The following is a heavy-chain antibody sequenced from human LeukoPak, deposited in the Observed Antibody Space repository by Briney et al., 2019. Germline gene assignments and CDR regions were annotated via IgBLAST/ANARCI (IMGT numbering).Heavy chain of an antibody. CDR1: GFTFSNCA. CDR3: TTLLTMIH. CDR2: FSGNGGAT. V-gene: IGHV3-23*01. J-gene: IGHJ4*02. D-gene: IGHD3-22*01. Sequence: GGSLRLSCAASGFTFSNCAMSWVRQTPGKGLEWVSSFSGNGGATYYADSVKGRFTISRDNSKNMLYLQMNSLRAEDTAVYYCTTLLTMIHWGQGTLVTVSS.